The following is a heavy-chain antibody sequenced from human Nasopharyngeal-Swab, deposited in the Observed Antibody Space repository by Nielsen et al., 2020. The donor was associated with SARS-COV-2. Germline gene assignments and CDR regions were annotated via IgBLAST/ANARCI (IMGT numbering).Heavy chain of an antibody. J-gene: IGHJ5*02. CDR3: ATSAPYCSSTSCYTNWFDP. Sequence: ASVKVSCKASGYTFTTYYMHWVRQAPGQGLEGMGWINPISGGTNHAQKFQGRVTMTEDTSTDTAYMELSSLRSEDTAVYYCATSAPYCSSTSCYTNWFDPWGQGTLVTVSS. CDR2: INPISGGT. CDR1: GYTFTTYY. V-gene: IGHV1-2*02. D-gene: IGHD2-2*02.